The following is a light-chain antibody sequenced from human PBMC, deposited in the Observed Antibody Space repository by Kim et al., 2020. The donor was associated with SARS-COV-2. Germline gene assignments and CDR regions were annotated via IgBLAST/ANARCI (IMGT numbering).Light chain of an antibody. CDR1: KLGDKY. CDR3: KAWDSSTV. J-gene: IGLJ3*02. CDR2: QDS. Sequence: SYELTQPPSVSVSPGQTASITCSGDKLGDKYACWYQQKPGQSPVLVIYQDSKRPSGIPERFSGSNSGNTATLTISGTQAMDEADYYCKAWDSSTVFGGG. V-gene: IGLV3-1*01.